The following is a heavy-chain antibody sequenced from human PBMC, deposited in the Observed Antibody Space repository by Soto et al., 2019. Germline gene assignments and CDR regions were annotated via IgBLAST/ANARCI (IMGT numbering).Heavy chain of an antibody. CDR2: IWYDGSNK. CDR1: GFTFSSYG. V-gene: IGHV3-33*08. D-gene: IGHD2-2*01. J-gene: IGHJ6*03. Sequence: GGSLRLSCAASGFTFSSYGMHWVRQAPGKGLEWVAVIWYDGSNKYYADSVKGRFTISRDNSKNTLYLQMNSLRAEDTAVYYCARWVVVPAVYHYYYMDVWGKGTTVTVSS. CDR3: ARWVVVPAVYHYYYMDV.